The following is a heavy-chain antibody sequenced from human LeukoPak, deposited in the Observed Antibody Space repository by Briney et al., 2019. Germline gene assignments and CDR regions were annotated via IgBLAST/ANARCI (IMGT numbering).Heavy chain of an antibody. J-gene: IGHJ4*02. Sequence: PSETLSLTCTVSGGSISSSSYYWGWIRQPPGKGLEWIGSIYYSGSTYYNPSLKSRVTISVDTSKNQFSLKLSSVTAADTAVYYCARGRFGELLEHDYWGQGTLVTVSS. D-gene: IGHD3-10*01. CDR2: IYYSGST. V-gene: IGHV4-39*01. CDR3: ARGRFGELLEHDY. CDR1: GGSISSSSYY.